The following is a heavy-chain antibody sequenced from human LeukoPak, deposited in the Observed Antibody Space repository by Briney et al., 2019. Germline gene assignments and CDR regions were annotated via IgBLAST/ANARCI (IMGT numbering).Heavy chain of an antibody. CDR3: AKSCLNRFDY. CDR1: GFTFSSYA. CDR2: FSGNGGST. Sequence: AGGSLRLSCAASGFTFSSYAMSWVRQAPGKGLEWVSAFSGNGGSTYYADSVKGRFTISRDNSKKTLYLQMNSLRVEDTAVYYCAKSCLNRFDYWGQGTLVTVSS. D-gene: IGHD5/OR15-5a*01. V-gene: IGHV3-23*01. J-gene: IGHJ4*02.